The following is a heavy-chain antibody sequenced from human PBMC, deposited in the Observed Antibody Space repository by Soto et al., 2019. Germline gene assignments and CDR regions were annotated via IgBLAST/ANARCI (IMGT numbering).Heavy chain of an antibody. CDR2: INHSGST. D-gene: IGHD3-10*01. V-gene: IGHV4-34*01. CDR3: ATHRSGRPHY. CDR1: GGSFSGYY. Sequence: QVQLQQWGAGLLKPSETLSLTCAVYGGSFSGYYWSWIRQPPGKGLEWIGEINHSGSTNYNPSLKSRVTISVDTSKNQFSLKLSSVTAADTAVYYCATHRSGRPHYWGQGTLVTVSS. J-gene: IGHJ4*02.